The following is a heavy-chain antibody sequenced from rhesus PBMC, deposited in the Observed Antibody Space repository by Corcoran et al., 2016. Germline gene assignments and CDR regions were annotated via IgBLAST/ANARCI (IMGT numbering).Heavy chain of an antibody. V-gene: IGHV7-114*01. CDR1: GYTFTSYG. CDR2: ITPDTGNP. CDR3: ARLSYGSNDAFDF. D-gene: IGHD4-29*01. Sequence: QVQLVQSGAEVKQPGASVKVSCKDSGYTFTSYGMNWVRQAHGQRFEWMGGITPDTGNPTYAQGFKDRFTFAMETSISTAYLQISSLKAEDAAVYYCARLSYGSNDAFDFWGQGLRVTVSS. J-gene: IGHJ3*01.